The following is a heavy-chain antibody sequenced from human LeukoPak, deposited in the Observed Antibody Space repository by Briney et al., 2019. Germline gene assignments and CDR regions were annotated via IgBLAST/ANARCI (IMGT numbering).Heavy chain of an antibody. J-gene: IGHJ3*02. V-gene: IGHV4-59*11. D-gene: IGHD1-14*01. CDR2: ISHIGST. CDR1: GDSITGHY. Sequence: SETLSLTCSVSGDSITGHYLTWIRQPPGNGLEWIGYISHIGSTNYNPSLKSRVTISVDTSKNQFSLKLTSVTAADTALYYCARDRISIKALDMWGQGTMVTVSS. CDR3: ARDRISIKALDM.